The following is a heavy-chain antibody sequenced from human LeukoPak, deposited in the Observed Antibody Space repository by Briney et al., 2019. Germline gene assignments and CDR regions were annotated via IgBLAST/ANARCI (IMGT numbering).Heavy chain of an antibody. J-gene: IGHJ4*02. Sequence: GESLKISCKGTGYRFSDYWIGWVRQMPGKGLEWTGIIYPDDSDTRYSPSFQGQVTISADKSINTAYLQWSSLKTSDTAMFYCARLDYGGSEIVDYWGQGTLVTVSS. CDR1: GYRFSDYW. D-gene: IGHD4-23*01. CDR3: ARLDYGGSEIVDY. CDR2: IYPDDSDT. V-gene: IGHV5-51*01.